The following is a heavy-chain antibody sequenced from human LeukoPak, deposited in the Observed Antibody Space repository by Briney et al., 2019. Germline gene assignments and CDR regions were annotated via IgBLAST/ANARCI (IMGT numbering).Heavy chain of an antibody. CDR1: GYTFTGYY. D-gene: IGHD4-23*01. J-gene: IGHJ4*02. CDR3: ARNDGVVTQLDY. CDR2: INPNSGGT. Sequence: ASVKVSCKASGYTFTGYYMHWVLQALGQGLEWMGRINPNSGGTNYAQKFQGRVTMTRDTSISTAYMELSRLRSDDTAVYYCARNDGVVTQLDYWGQGTLVTVSS. V-gene: IGHV1-2*06.